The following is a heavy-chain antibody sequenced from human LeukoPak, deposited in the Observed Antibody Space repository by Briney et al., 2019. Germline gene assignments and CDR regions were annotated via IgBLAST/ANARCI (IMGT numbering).Heavy chain of an antibody. J-gene: IGHJ4*02. V-gene: IGHV4-4*07. CDR3: TTEALDRYPKGCFDY. CDR2: IYTSGST. CDR1: GGSISSYY. D-gene: IGHD3-3*01. Sequence: NASQTLSLTCTVSGGSISSYYWSWIRQPAGKGLEWIGRIYTSGSTNYNPSLKSRVTMSVDTSKNQFSLKLSSVTAADTAVYYCTTEALDRYPKGCFDYWGQGTLVTVSS.